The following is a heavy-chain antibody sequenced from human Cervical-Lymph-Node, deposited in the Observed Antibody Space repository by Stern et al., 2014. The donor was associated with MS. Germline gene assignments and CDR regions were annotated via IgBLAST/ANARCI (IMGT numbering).Heavy chain of an antibody. CDR2: IYPRDSDI. D-gene: IGHD2-2*01. CDR3: ARRMPPDY. J-gene: IGHJ4*02. Sequence: VQLVQSGAEVRKPGESLKISCKASGYTFTDYWIGWVRQMPGKGLEWMGIIYPRDSDITYSPSFQGQVTISADRSISPAYLQWSSLRPSDTAIYYCARRMPPDYWGQGTLVTVSS. CDR1: GYTFTDYW. V-gene: IGHV5-51*03.